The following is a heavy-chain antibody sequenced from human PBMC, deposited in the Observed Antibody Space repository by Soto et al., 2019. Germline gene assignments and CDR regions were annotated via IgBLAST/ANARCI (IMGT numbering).Heavy chain of an antibody. CDR1: GFSLSSTRVA. CDR3: AHSVVAGLGYYLDY. J-gene: IGHJ4*02. Sequence: QITLKESGPTLVKPTQTLTLTCTFSGFSLSSTRVAVGWIRQPPGKALEWLALIYWDDDKRYSPFLKSRLTITKETSKTQVVLTMTNMDPVDTATYYCAHSVVAGLGYYLDYWGQGTLVTVSS. D-gene: IGHD6-19*01. CDR2: IYWDDDK. V-gene: IGHV2-5*02.